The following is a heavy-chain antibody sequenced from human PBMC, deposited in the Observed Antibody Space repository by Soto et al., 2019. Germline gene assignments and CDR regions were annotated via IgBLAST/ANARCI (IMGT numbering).Heavy chain of an antibody. V-gene: IGHV1-8*01. CDR2: MNPNSDNT. CDR3: ATRRLLAARRGDWFDP. CDR1: GYTFSNYD. Sequence: QVPLVQSGAEVKDPGASVKVSCKASGYTFSNYDIGWVRQASGQGLEWMGWMNPNSDNTGYAQKFQGRVTMTRNTSISTAYMGLSSLRSEDTAVYYCATRRLLAARRGDWFDPWGQGTWVTVSS. J-gene: IGHJ5*02. D-gene: IGHD6-6*01.